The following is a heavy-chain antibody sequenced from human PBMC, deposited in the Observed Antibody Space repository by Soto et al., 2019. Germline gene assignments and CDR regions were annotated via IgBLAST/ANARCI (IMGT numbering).Heavy chain of an antibody. J-gene: IGHJ4*02. V-gene: IGHV4-59*08. CDR1: GGSISSYY. Sequence: SETLSLTCTVSGGSISSYYWSWIRQPPGKGLEWIGYIYYSGTTYYNPPLKSRVTISVDTSKNQFSLRLSSVTAADTAVYYCATYYDSSGPTFDYWGQGTPVTVSS. D-gene: IGHD3-22*01. CDR3: ATYYDSSGPTFDY. CDR2: IYYSGTT.